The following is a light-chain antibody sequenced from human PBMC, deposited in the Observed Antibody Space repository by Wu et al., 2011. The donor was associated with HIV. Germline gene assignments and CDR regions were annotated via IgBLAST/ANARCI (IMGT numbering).Light chain of an antibody. CDR3: QQYGSSPKS. CDR2: GAS. V-gene: IGKV3-20*01. Sequence: SQSVNNNYLAWYQQKSGQAPRLLIYGASTRATGIPDKFSGSGSGTDFTLIISRLEPEDFALYYCQQYGSSPKSFGQGTKLEIK. J-gene: IGKJ2*03. CDR1: QSVNNNY.